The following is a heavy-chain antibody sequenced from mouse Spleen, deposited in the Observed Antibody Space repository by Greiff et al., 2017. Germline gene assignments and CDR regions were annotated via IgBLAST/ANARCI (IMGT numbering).Heavy chain of an antibody. CDR3: AISSEDAMDY. CDR2: ISSGSSTI. V-gene: IGHV5-17*01. CDR1: GFTFSDYG. Sequence: EVKLMESGGGLVKPGGSLKLSCAASGFTFSDYGMHWVRQAPEKGLEWVAYISSGSSTIYYADTVKGRFTISRDNAKNTLFLQMTSLRSEDTAMYYCAISSEDAMDYWGQGTSVTVSS. J-gene: IGHJ4*01. D-gene: IGHD3-1*01.